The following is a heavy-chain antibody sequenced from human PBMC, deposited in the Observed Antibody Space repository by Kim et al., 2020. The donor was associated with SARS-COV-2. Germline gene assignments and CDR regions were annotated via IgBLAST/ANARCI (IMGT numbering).Heavy chain of an antibody. J-gene: IGHJ4*02. D-gene: IGHD2-8*02. Sequence: ASVKVSCKASGYTFTSYAMHWVRQAPGQRLEWMGWINAGNGNTKYSQKFQGRVTITRDTSASTAYMELSSLRSEDTAVYYCARDLVGSRIAPTAQPLTDYWGQGTLVTVSS. CDR2: INAGNGNT. V-gene: IGHV1-3*01. CDR3: ARDLVGSRIAPTAQPLTDY. CDR1: GYTFTSYA.